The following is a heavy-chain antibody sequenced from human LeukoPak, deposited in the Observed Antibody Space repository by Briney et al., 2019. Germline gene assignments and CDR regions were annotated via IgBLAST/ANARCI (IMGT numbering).Heavy chain of an antibody. V-gene: IGHV5-51*01. CDR2: IYPGDSAT. Sequence: GESLKISCKGSGYSFTSYWIGWGRQMPGKGLEWMGIIYPGDSATRYRPSFKGQVTISADKSISTAYLQWSSLKASDTAMYYCARVGDTAIVNYFDYWGQGTLVTVSS. J-gene: IGHJ4*02. CDR3: ARVGDTAIVNYFDY. D-gene: IGHD5-18*01. CDR1: GYSFTSYW.